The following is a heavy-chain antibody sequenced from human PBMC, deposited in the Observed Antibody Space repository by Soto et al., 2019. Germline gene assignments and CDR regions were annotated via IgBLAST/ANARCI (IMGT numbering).Heavy chain of an antibody. Sequence: ETLSLTCTVSGDSLSRGDYYWSWVRQHPGKGLEWIGSIYYSGSNYYNPSLKSRLTISVDTSKKQFSLKLRSVTAADSAVYYCAIDNLAAAGYYGLDVWGQGTTVT. CDR1: GDSLSRGDYY. CDR2: IYYSGSN. J-gene: IGHJ6*02. V-gene: IGHV4-31*03. D-gene: IGHD6-13*01. CDR3: AIDNLAAAGYYGLDV.